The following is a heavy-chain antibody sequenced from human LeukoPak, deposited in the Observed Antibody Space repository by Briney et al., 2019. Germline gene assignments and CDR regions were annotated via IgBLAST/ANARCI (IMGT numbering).Heavy chain of an antibody. J-gene: IGHJ4*02. CDR2: IKQDGSEK. D-gene: IGHD1-26*01. V-gene: IGHV3-7*01. CDR1: GFTFSSYW. CDR3: ASLALPRHWEDY. Sequence: GGSLRLSCAASGFTFSSYWMSWVRQAPGKGLEWVANIKQDGSEKYYVDSVKGRFTISRDNAKNTLYLQMNSLRAEDTAVYYCASLALPRHWEDYWGQGTLVTVSS.